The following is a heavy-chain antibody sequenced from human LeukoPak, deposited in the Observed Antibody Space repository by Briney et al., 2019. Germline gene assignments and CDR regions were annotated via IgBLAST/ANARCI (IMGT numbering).Heavy chain of an antibody. CDR3: ANRHSHAFDI. V-gene: IGHV3-23*01. CDR2: INNSGGGT. Sequence: GGSLRLSCAASGFTFSSYAMSWVRQAPGKGLEWVSTINNSGGGTYYADSVKGRSTISRDNSKNTLYLQMNSLRAEDTAVYYCANRHSHAFDIWGQGTMVTVSS. D-gene: IGHD5-18*01. J-gene: IGHJ3*02. CDR1: GFTFSSYA.